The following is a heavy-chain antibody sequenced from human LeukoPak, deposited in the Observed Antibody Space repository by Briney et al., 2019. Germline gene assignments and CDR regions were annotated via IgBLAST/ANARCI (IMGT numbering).Heavy chain of an antibody. V-gene: IGHV3-74*01. J-gene: IGHJ6*03. CDR3: AREVEVVPATMGAYYYYYMDV. CDR2: INDDGRRT. D-gene: IGHD2-2*01. Sequence: GSLRLSCAASGFTISNHWMHWVRQAPGKGLVWVSRINDDGRRTSYADSVKGRFTISRDNAKNTLYLQMNSLRPDDTAVYYCAREVEVVPATMGAYYYYYMDVWGKGSTASVSS. CDR1: GFTISNHW.